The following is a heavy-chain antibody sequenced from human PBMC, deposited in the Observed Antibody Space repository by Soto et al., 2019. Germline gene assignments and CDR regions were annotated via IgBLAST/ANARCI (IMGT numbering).Heavy chain of an antibody. V-gene: IGHV3-33*01. CDR1: GFTFSSYG. CDR2: IWYDGSNK. J-gene: IGHJ6*02. D-gene: IGHD6-13*01. Sequence: PGGSLRLSCAASGFTFSSYGRHWVRQAPGKGLEWVAVIWYDGSNKYYADSVKGRFTISRDNSKNTLYLQMNSLRAEDTAVYYCAREAGSSSWYHDYYYYGMDVWGQGTTVTVSS. CDR3: AREAGSSSWYHDYYYYGMDV.